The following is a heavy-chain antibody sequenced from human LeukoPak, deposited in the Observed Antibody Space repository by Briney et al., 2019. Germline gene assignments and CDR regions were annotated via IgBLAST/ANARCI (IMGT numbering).Heavy chain of an antibody. Sequence: ASVKVSCKASGYTFTSYDINWVRQAPGQGLEWMGWMNPNSGNTGYAQKFQGRVTMTRNTSISTAYMELSSLRSEDTAVYYCARRGFQSRPKGYCSSTSCYNWFDPWGQGTLVTVSS. CDR1: GYTFTSYD. J-gene: IGHJ5*02. D-gene: IGHD2-2*01. CDR3: ARRGFQSRPKGYCSSTSCYNWFDP. CDR2: MNPNSGNT. V-gene: IGHV1-8*01.